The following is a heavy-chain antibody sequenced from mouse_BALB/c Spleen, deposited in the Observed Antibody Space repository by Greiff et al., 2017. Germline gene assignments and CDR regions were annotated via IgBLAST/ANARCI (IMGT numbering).Heavy chain of an antibody. D-gene: IGHD2-4*01. CDR3: ARMIYYDYVFDY. J-gene: IGHJ2*01. CDR1: GYTFSSYW. Sequence: QVQLKESGAELMKPGASVKISCKATGYTFSSYWIEWVKQRPGHGLEWIGEILPGSGSTNYNEKFKGKATFTADTSSNTAYMQLSSLTSEDSAVYYCARMIYYDYVFDYWGQGTTLTVSS. V-gene: IGHV1-9*01. CDR2: ILPGSGST.